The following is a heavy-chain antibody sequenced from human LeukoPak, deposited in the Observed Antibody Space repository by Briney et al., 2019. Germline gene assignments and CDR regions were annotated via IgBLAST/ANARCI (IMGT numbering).Heavy chain of an antibody. CDR2: ISDSGGST. J-gene: IGHJ1*01. V-gene: IGHV3-23*01. D-gene: IGHD2-15*01. Sequence: GGSLRLSCAASGFTFSSYGMSWVRQAPGKGLEWVSAISDSGGSTYYADSVKGRFTISRDNSKNTLYLQMNSLRAEDTAVYYCAKDDCSGGSCYSGYFQHWGQGTLVTVSS. CDR1: GFTFSSYG. CDR3: AKDDCSGGSCYSGYFQH.